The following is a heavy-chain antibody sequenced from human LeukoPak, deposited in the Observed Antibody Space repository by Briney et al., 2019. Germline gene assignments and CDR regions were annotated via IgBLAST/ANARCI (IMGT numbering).Heavy chain of an antibody. D-gene: IGHD4-17*01. V-gene: IGHV4-59*01. CDR1: GGSISSYY. J-gene: IGHJ6*03. Sequence: SEILSLTCTVSGGSISSYYWSWIRQPPGKGLEWIGYIYYSGSTNYNPSLKSRVTISVDTSKNQFSLKLSSVTAADTAVYYCARVPTGPQGYYYYMDVWGKGTTVTVSS. CDR2: IYYSGST. CDR3: ARVPTGPQGYYYYMDV.